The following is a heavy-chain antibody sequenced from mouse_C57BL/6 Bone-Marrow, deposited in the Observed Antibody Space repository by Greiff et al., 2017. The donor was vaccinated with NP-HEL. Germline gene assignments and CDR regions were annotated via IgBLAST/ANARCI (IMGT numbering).Heavy chain of an antibody. J-gene: IGHJ2*01. CDR2: INPGSGGT. D-gene: IGHD1-1*01. CDR1: GYAFTNYL. CDR3: ARRYYGKGDFDY. Sequence: QVQLQQSGAELVRPGTSVKVSCKASGYAFTNYLIEWVKQRPGQGLEWIGVINPGSGGTNYNEKFKGKATLTADKSSSTAYMQLSSLTSEDSAVYFCARRYYGKGDFDYWGQGTTLTVSS. V-gene: IGHV1-54*01.